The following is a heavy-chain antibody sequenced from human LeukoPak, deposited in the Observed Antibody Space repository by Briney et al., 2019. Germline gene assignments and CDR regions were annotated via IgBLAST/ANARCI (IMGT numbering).Heavy chain of an antibody. V-gene: IGHV3-48*04. CDR2: ISSSTSSI. Sequence: GGSLRLSCAASGFTFSTYSMNWVRQAPGKGLEWVSYISSSTSSIYYADSVKGRFTISRDNAKNSLYLQMNSLRAEDTAVYYCARGTVTLDYWGQGTLVTVSS. D-gene: IGHD4-17*01. CDR3: ARGTVTLDY. J-gene: IGHJ4*02. CDR1: GFTFSTYS.